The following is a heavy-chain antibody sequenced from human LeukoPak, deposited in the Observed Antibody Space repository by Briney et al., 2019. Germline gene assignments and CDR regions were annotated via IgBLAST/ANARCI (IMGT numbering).Heavy chain of an antibody. Sequence: SETLSLTCTVSGGSISSSSYYWGWIRQPPGKGLEWIGSIYYSGSTYYNPSLKSRVTISVDTSKNQFSLKLSSVTAADTAVYYCARDQGWGSNGAFDIGGQGTMVTVSS. J-gene: IGHJ3*02. CDR2: IYYSGST. CDR3: ARDQGWGSNGAFDI. CDR1: GGSISSSSYY. D-gene: IGHD2-8*02. V-gene: IGHV4-39*07.